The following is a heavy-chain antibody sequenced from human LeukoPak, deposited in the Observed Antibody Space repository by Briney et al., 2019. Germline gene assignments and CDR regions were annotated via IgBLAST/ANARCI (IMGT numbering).Heavy chain of an antibody. Sequence: SETLSLTCTVSGGSISSGGYYWSWIRQPPGKGLEWIGYIYHSGSTYYNPSLKSRVTISVDRSKNQFSLKLSSVTAADTAVYYCARDGQQQLVRGRAGYRYFDYWGQGTLVTVSS. CDR1: GGSISSGGYY. CDR3: ARDGQQQLVRGRAGYRYFDY. CDR2: IYHSGST. J-gene: IGHJ4*02. D-gene: IGHD6-13*01. V-gene: IGHV4-30-2*01.